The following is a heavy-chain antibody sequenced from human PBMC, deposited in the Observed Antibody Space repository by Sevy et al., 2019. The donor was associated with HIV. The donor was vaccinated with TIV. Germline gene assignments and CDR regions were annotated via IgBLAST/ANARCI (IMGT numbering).Heavy chain of an antibody. CDR2: IYYSGST. CDR1: GGSISSYY. V-gene: IGHV4-59*13. CDR3: ARDPGIAVAGEYYFDY. J-gene: IGHJ4*02. Sequence: ETLSLTCTVSGGSISSYYWSWIRQPPGKGLEWIGYIYYSGSTNYNPSLKSRVTISVDTSKNQFSLKLTSVTAADTAVYYCARDPGIAVAGEYYFDYWGQGTLVTVSS. D-gene: IGHD6-19*01.